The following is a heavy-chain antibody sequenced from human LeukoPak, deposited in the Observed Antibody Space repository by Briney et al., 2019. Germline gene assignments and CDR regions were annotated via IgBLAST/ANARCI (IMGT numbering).Heavy chain of an antibody. Sequence: ASVTVSCKASGYTFTGYYMHWVRQAPGQGVEWMGWINPNSGGTNYAQKFQGRVTMTRDTSISTAYMELSRLRSDDTAVYYCARDLQWELLPTDYCGQGTLVTVSS. D-gene: IGHD1-26*01. CDR1: GYTFTGYY. CDR2: INPNSGGT. J-gene: IGHJ4*02. V-gene: IGHV1-2*02. CDR3: ARDLQWELLPTDY.